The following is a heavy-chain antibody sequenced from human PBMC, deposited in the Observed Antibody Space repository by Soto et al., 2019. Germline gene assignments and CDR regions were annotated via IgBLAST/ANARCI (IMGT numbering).Heavy chain of an antibody. CDR1: GFTFDDYD. J-gene: IGHJ4*02. CDR3: AKGYIYGVLEPLGY. V-gene: IGHV3-9*01. D-gene: IGHD5-18*01. Sequence: GGSLRLSCAACGFTFDDYDMHWVRQAPGKGLEWVSGISWNSGIIDYADSVKGRFTISRDNAKNSLYLQMNSLRAEDTALYYCAKGYIYGVLEPLGYWGQGT. CDR2: ISWNSGII.